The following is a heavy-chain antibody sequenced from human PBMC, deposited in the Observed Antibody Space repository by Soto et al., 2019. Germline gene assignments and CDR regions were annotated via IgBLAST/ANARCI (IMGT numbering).Heavy chain of an antibody. Sequence: EVQLLESGGGLVQPGGSLRLSCAASGFNFSNYAMTWVRQAPGKGLEWVSAIRTSGGSTFYADSVKGRFTISRDNSKNTLFQQMNSLRAEDTALYYCAKPFQVGPGYYYGMDVWGQGTTVTVSS. CDR3: AKPFQVGPGYYYGMDV. V-gene: IGHV3-23*01. J-gene: IGHJ6*02. CDR2: IRTSGGST. CDR1: GFNFSNYA. D-gene: IGHD3-10*01.